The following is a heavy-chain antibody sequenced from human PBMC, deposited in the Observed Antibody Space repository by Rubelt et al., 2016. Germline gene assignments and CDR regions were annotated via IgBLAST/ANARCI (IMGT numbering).Heavy chain of an antibody. CDR2: LSHSGST. Sequence: VQLQQWGAGLLKPSETLSLTCAVYGGSFSGYYWSWLRQPPGKGLAWIGELSHSGSTNYNPYLKSRVTIVVDTAKNQFSLQLGSGTGADTAVYYCARGRRGGSSWLGRDYYGMDVWGRGTTVTVSS. V-gene: IGHV4-34*01. D-gene: IGHD6-13*01. CDR3: ARGRRGGSSWLGRDYYGMDV. J-gene: IGHJ6*02. CDR1: GGSFSGYY.